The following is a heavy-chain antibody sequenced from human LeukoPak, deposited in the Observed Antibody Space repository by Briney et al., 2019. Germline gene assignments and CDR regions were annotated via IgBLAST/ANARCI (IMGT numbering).Heavy chain of an antibody. Sequence: GGSLRLSCEASEFTFSTYWMTWVRQAPGKGLEWVANIKRDGSDEHYLDSVQGRFTISRDNAKNSLYLQMNSLRAEDTAVYYCARGHNWNYWIFAYWGQGTLVTVSS. J-gene: IGHJ4*02. CDR1: EFTFSTYW. V-gene: IGHV3-7*01. D-gene: IGHD1-7*01. CDR2: IKRDGSDE. CDR3: ARGHNWNYWIFAY.